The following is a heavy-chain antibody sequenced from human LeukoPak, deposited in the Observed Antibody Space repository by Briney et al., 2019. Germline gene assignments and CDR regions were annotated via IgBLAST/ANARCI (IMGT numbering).Heavy chain of an antibody. CDR3: ARSERGYFLFDY. Sequence: PSETLSPTCTVSGGSISSGSYYWSWIRQPAGKGLEWIGRIYTSGSTNYNPSLKSRVTISVDTSKNQFSLKLSSVTATDTAVYYCARSERGYFLFDYWGQGTLVTVSS. CDR1: GGSISSGSYY. CDR2: IYTSGST. J-gene: IGHJ4*02. D-gene: IGHD2/OR15-2a*01. V-gene: IGHV4-61*02.